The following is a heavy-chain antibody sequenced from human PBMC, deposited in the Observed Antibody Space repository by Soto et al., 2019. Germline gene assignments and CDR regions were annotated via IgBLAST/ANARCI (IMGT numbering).Heavy chain of an antibody. D-gene: IGHD3-3*01. V-gene: IGHV3-11*04. CDR3: ARDRVDFWSGSSEGMDV. J-gene: IGHJ6*02. CDR2: ISNSGSTI. Sequence: QVQLVESGGGLVKPAGSLRLSCAASGFTFSDYNMNWIRQAPGKGLEWVAYISNSGSTIYYADSVKGRFTISRDNAKNSLYLQMNSLRAEDTAVYYCARDRVDFWSGSSEGMDVWGQGTTVTVSS. CDR1: GFTFSDYN.